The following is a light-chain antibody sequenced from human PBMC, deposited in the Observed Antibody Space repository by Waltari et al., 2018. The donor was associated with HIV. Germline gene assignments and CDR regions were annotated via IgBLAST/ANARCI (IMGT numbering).Light chain of an antibody. CDR3: ATWDDNLSGVV. J-gene: IGLJ2*01. Sequence: QSVLTQPPSASGTPGQRVTISCSGSSSDTGRYYVYWFQQLHGPAPKLLIYRNKQRPSGVPDRFSGSKSGTSASLAISGLRSEDEADYYCATWDDNLSGVVFGGGTKLTVL. V-gene: IGLV1-47*01. CDR1: SSDTGRYY. CDR2: RNK.